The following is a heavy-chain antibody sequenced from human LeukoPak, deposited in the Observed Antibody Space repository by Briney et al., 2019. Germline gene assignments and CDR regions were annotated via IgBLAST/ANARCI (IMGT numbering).Heavy chain of an antibody. CDR2: ISGTDGST. J-gene: IGHJ4*02. CDR1: GFTFSTYA. V-gene: IGHV3-23*01. Sequence: GGSLRLSCAASGFTFSTYAMSWVRQAPGKGLEWVSAISGTDGSTYYADSVKGRFTISRDNSKNTLYLQMNSLRAEDTAVYYSAKAACTTSCYYNCWGQGTLVTVSS. D-gene: IGHD2-2*01. CDR3: AKAACTTSCYYNC.